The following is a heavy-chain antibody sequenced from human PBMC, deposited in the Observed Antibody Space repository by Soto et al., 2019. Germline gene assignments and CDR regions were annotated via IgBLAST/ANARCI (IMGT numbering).Heavy chain of an antibody. CDR3: ASARIAAAGYFDY. D-gene: IGHD6-13*01. Sequence: GGSLRLSCAASGFTVSSNYMSWVRQAPGKGLEWVSVIYSGGSTYYADSVKGRFTISRDNSKNTLYLQMNSLRAEDTAVYYCASARIAAAGYFDYWGQGTLVTVSS. CDR2: IYSGGST. J-gene: IGHJ4*02. V-gene: IGHV3-66*01. CDR1: GFTVSSNY.